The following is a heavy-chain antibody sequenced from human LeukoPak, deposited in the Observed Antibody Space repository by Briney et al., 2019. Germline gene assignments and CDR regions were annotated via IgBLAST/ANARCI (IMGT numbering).Heavy chain of an antibody. CDR3: ARTNGFSDFDY. D-gene: IGHD5-24*01. V-gene: IGHV4-34*01. CDR1: GRSFSGYY. CDR2: INHSGST. Sequence: PSETLSLTCAVYGRSFSGYYWSWIRQPPGKGLEWIGEINHSGSTNYNPSLKSRVTISVDTSKNQFSLKLSSVTAADTAVYYCARTNGFSDFDYWGQGTLVTVSS. J-gene: IGHJ4*02.